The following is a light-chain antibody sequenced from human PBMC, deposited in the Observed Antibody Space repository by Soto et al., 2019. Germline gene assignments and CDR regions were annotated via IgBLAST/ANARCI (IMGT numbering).Light chain of an antibody. V-gene: IGLV2-14*01. CDR2: DVS. CDR3: SSYTSSYV. Sequence: QSVLTQPASVSGSPGQSITISCTETSSDVGGYNYVSWYQQHPGKAPKLMIYDVSNRPSGVSNRFSGSKSGNTASLTISGLEAEDEADYYCSSYTSSYVFGTGPKVTAL. J-gene: IGLJ1*01. CDR1: SSDVGGYNY.